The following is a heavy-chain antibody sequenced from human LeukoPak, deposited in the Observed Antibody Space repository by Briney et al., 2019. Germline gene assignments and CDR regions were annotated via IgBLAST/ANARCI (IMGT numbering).Heavy chain of an antibody. D-gene: IGHD5-24*01. CDR1: GYSFTSYW. J-gene: IGHJ3*02. CDR3: ARTDVGDGYNPEAFDI. Sequence: GESLKISCKGSGYSFTSYWIAWVRQMPGKGLEWMGTIYPGDSDTRYSPSFEGQVTISADKSISTAYLQWSSLKASDTAMYYCARTDVGDGYNPEAFDIWGQGTMVTVS. CDR2: IYPGDSDT. V-gene: IGHV5-51*01.